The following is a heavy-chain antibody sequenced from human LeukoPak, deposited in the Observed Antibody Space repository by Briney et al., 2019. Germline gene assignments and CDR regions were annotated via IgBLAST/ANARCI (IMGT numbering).Heavy chain of an antibody. J-gene: IGHJ5*02. CDR3: ARHRYCSGGSCYRDWFDP. CDR2: IDPSDSYT. Sequence: GESLRISCKGSGYSFTSYWISWVRQMPGKGLEWMGRIDPSDSYTNYSPSFQGHVTISADKSISTPYLQWSSLKASDTAMYYCARHRYCSGGSCYRDWFDPWGQGTLVTVSS. CDR1: GYSFTSYW. V-gene: IGHV5-10-1*01. D-gene: IGHD2-15*01.